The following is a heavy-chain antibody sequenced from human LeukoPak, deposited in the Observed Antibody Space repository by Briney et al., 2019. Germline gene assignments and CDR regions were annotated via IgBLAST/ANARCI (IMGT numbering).Heavy chain of an antibody. CDR3: VKDLHSGWSFDY. V-gene: IGHV3-30*02. CDR1: GFTFSSYG. J-gene: IGHJ4*02. CDR2: ISYDGSDK. Sequence: GGSLRLSCAASGFTFSSYGMHWVRQAPGKGLEWVAFISYDGSDKNCVDSVQGRFTISRDNSKNTLYLQMNSLRVDDTAVYYCVKDLHSGWSFDYWGQGILVTVSS. D-gene: IGHD6-19*01.